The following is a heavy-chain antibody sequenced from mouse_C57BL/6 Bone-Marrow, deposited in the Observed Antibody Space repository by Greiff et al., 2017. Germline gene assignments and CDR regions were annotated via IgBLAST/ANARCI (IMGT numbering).Heavy chain of an antibody. CDR2: IDPTSGGT. V-gene: IGHV1-72*01. J-gene: IGHJ2*01. Sequence: QVQLQQPGAELVKPGASVKLSCKASGYTFTSYWMHWVKQRPGRGLAWIGRIDPTSGGTKYNEQFKSKATLTVDKPSSTAYMQLSSLTSEDSAVYYCARWVLRRGFDYWGQGTTLTVAS. CDR1: GYTFTSYW. D-gene: IGHD2-4*01. CDR3: ARWVLRRGFDY.